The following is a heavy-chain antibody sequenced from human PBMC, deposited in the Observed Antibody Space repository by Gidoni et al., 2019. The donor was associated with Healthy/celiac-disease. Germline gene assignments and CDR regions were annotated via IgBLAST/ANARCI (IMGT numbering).Heavy chain of an antibody. Sequence: QVQLQQSGPGLVKPSPTLPLTCAISGDSVSSNSAAWNWIRQSPSRGLEWLGRTYYRSKWYNDYAVSVKSRITINPDTSKNQFSLQLNSVTPEGTAVYYCARGRLGELSLDNWYFDLWGRGTLVTVSS. V-gene: IGHV6-1*01. CDR2: TYYRSKWYN. CDR3: ARGRLGELSLDNWYFDL. D-gene: IGHD3-16*02. CDR1: GDSVSSNSAA. J-gene: IGHJ2*01.